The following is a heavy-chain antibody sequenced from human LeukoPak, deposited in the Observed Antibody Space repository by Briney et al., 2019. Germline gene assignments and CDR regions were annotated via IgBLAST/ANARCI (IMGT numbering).Heavy chain of an antibody. J-gene: IGHJ4*02. Sequence: GGSLRLSCIASGFTFSTYDIHWVRQAPGEGLEWVTLISSDGRNLFYADSVKGRFTISRDNSKNTLYLQMNSLRTEDTAVYYCARDPDTMRYLDYWGQGTLVTVSS. CDR3: ARDPDTMRYLDY. CDR2: ISSDGRNL. CDR1: GFTFSTYD. D-gene: IGHD3-22*01. V-gene: IGHV3-30*04.